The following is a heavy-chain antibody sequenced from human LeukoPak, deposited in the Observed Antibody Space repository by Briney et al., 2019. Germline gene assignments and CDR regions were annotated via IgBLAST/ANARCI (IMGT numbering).Heavy chain of an antibody. Sequence: SETLSLTCTVSGGSISSSSYYWGWIRQPPGKGLEWIGSIYYSGSTYYNPSLKSRVTISVDTSKNQFSLKLSSVTAADTAVYYCARDDPDLSESRYGSGSYYTNWGQGTLVTVSS. D-gene: IGHD3-10*01. V-gene: IGHV4-39*07. CDR1: GGSISSSSYY. J-gene: IGHJ4*02. CDR2: IYYSGST. CDR3: ARDDPDLSESRYGSGSYYTN.